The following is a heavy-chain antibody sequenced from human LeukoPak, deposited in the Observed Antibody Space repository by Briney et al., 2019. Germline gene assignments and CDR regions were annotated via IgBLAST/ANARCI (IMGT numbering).Heavy chain of an antibody. CDR3: ARKFNVLRFLEWATAWFDP. J-gene: IGHJ5*02. D-gene: IGHD3-3*01. CDR1: DGSFSGYY. V-gene: IGHV4-34*01. CDR2: INHSGST. Sequence: SETLSLTCAVYDGSFSGYYWSWSRQPPGKGLEWIGEINHSGSTNYNPSLKSRVTISVDTSKNQFSLKLSSVTAADTAVYYCARKFNVLRFLEWATAWFDPWGQGTLVTVSS.